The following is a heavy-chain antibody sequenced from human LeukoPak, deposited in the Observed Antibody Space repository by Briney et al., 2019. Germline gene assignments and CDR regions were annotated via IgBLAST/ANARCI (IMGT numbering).Heavy chain of an antibody. CDR1: GFTFDNYA. CDR3: ARGPDAPEGAPFFSHYMDV. D-gene: IGHD3-3*02. CDR2: IYGNGYTI. J-gene: IGHJ6*03. V-gene: IGHV3-23*05. Sequence: PGGSLRLSCVTSGFTFDNYAMTWVRQAPGKGLEWVSSIYGNGYTIYYADSVRGRFTLSRDNSRNTLYLEMKNLRAEETAVYYCARGPDAPEGAPFFSHYMDVWGKGTTVSVS.